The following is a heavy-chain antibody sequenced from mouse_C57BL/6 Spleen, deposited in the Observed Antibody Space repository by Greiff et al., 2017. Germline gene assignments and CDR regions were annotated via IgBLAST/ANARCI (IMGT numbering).Heavy chain of an antibody. Sequence: VPLQQPGAELVLPGASVKLSCKSSGYTLTSYWMHLVKLRPGPGLEWIGEIDPSDSYSNYNQKFKGKSTLTVDKSSSTAYMQLSSLTSEDSAVYYCARTYYDYEGGFAYWGQGTLVTVSA. CDR3: ARTYYDYEGGFAY. CDR1: GYTLTSYW. V-gene: IGHV1-69*01. J-gene: IGHJ3*01. D-gene: IGHD2-4*01. CDR2: IDPSDSYS.